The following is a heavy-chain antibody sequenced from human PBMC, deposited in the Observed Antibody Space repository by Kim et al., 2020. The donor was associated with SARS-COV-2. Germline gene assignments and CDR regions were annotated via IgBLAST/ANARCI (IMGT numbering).Heavy chain of an antibody. D-gene: IGHD4-17*01. J-gene: IGHJ4*02. CDR3: ARNGGVSYGDLDFDY. Sequence: DSVKGRFTTSRDNSKNALYLQMNSLSAEDTAVYYWARNGGVSYGDLDFDYWGQGTLVTVSS. V-gene: IGHV3-30*07.